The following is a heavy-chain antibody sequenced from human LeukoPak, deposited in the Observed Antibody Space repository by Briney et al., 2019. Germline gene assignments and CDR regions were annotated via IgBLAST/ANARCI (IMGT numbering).Heavy chain of an antibody. V-gene: IGHV4-4*07. CDR2: IYTSGST. J-gene: IGHJ6*02. Sequence: SETLSLTCTVSGGSISSYYWSWIRQPAGKGLEWIGRIYTSGSTNYNPSLKSRVTMSVDTSKNQFSLKLSSVTAADTAVYYCARDAAAGTDYYYYYGMDVWGRGTTVTVSS. CDR3: ARDAAAGTDYYYYYGMDV. CDR1: GGSISSYY. D-gene: IGHD6-13*01.